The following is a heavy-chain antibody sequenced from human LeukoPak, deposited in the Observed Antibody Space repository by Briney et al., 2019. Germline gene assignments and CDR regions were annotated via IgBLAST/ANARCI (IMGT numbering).Heavy chain of an antibody. V-gene: IGHV3-21*01. CDR1: GFTFSSYS. J-gene: IGHJ4*02. Sequence: GGSLRLSCAASGFTFSSYSMNWVRQAPGKGLEWVSSISSSSSYIYYADSVKGRFTISRDNAKNSLYLQMNSLRAEDTAVYYCAREFHFSPSRTRCYFDYWGQGTLVTVSS. D-gene: IGHD3/OR15-3a*01. CDR3: AREFHFSPSRTRCYFDY. CDR2: ISSSSSYI.